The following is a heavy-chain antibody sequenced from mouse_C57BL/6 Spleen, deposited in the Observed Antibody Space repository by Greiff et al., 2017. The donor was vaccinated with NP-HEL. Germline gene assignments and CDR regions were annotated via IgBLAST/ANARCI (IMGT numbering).Heavy chain of an antibody. D-gene: IGHD2-14*01. J-gene: IGHJ4*01. V-gene: IGHV2-9-1*01. CDR2: IWTGGGT. Sequence: VQGVESGPGLVAPSQSLSIPCTVSGFSLTSYAISWVRQPPGKGLEWLGVIWTGGGTTYNSALKSRLSISKDNSKSQVFLKMNSLQTDDTARYYCAREGNYYAMDYWGQGTSVTVSS. CDR1: GFSLTSYA. CDR3: AREGNYYAMDY.